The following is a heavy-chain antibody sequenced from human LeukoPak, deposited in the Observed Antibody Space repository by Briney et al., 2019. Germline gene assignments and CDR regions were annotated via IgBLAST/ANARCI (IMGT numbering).Heavy chain of an antibody. CDR2: ISLSGDTI. Sequence: GGSLRPSCAASGFTFSDYYMSWIRQSPTQELEWVSYISLSGDTIYYADSVRGRFTISRDNAKNSLYLQMNSLRAEDTAVYYCARGHYGMDVWGQGTTVIVSS. V-gene: IGHV3-11*01. CDR1: GFTFSDYY. CDR3: ARGHYGMDV. J-gene: IGHJ6*02.